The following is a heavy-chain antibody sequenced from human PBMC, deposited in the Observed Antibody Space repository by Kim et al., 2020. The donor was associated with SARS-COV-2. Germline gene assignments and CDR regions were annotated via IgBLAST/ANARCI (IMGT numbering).Heavy chain of an antibody. CDR3: ARDANDYGDYWEYWFDP. CDR2: SNAGNGNT. Sequence: ASVKVSCKASGYTFTSYAMHWVRQAPGQRLVWMGWSNAGNGNTKYSQKFQGRVTITRDTSASTAYMELSSLRSEDTAVYYCARDANDYGDYWEYWFDPWGQGTLVTVSS. V-gene: IGHV1-3*01. J-gene: IGHJ5*02. D-gene: IGHD4-17*01. CDR1: GYTFTSYA.